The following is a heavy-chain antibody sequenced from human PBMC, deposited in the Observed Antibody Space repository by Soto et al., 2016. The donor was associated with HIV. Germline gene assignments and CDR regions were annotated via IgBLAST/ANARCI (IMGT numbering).Heavy chain of an antibody. D-gene: IGHD5-12*01. CDR1: GFTFDDYA. Sequence: EVQLVESGGGLVQPGRSLRLSCAASGFTFDDYAMHWVRQAPGKGLEWVSGISWNSGSIGYADSVKGRFTISRDNAKNSLYLQMNSLRAEDMALYYCAKDRGSGYDRTHFDYWGQGTLVTVSS. CDR2: ISWNSGSI. V-gene: IGHV3-9*03. CDR3: AKDRGSGYDRTHFDY. J-gene: IGHJ4*02.